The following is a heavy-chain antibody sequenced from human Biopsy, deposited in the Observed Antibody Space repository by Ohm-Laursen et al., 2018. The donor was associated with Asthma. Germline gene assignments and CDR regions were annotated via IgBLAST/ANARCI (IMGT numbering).Heavy chain of an antibody. CDR2: IYSGGTS. CDR1: GFAVSRDY. CDR3: ARGDSSNWSHYYFDY. J-gene: IGHJ4*02. D-gene: IGHD3-22*01. Sequence: GSLRLSCSASGFAVSRDYMFWVRQAPGKGLEWVSAIYSGGTSHTADSVGGRFTISRDYSKNTLYLQMHSLRAEDRAVYYCARGDSSNWSHYYFDYWGQGTLVTGSS. V-gene: IGHV3-53*01.